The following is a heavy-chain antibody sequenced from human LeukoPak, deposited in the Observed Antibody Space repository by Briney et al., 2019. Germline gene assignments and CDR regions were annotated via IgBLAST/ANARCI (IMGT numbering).Heavy chain of an antibody. CDR2: INPGEGTT. CDR1: GYTFTNYH. J-gene: IGHJ4*02. Sequence: ASVTVSCKASGYTFTNYHIHWVRQAPGQGLEWMGIINPGEGTTIHAQKFQGRVTMTRATSTTSVYMELSSLRSEDTAVYYCARGTYCGGDCNSLGANYYFDFWGQGRLVTVSS. D-gene: IGHD2-21*02. CDR3: ARGTYCGGDCNSLGANYYFDF. V-gene: IGHV1-46*01.